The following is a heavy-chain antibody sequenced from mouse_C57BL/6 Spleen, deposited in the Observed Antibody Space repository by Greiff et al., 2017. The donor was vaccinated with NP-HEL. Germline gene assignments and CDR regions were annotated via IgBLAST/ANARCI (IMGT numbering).Heavy chain of an antibody. CDR1: GYSITSGYY. CDR3: ARDYYGSSYAFDV. CDR2: ISYDGSN. D-gene: IGHD1-1*01. J-gene: IGHJ1*03. V-gene: IGHV3-6*01. Sequence: EVKVEESGPGLVKPSQSLSLTCSVTGYSITSGYYWNWIRQFPGNKLEWMGYISYDGSNNYNPSLKNRISITRDTSKNQFFLKLNSVTTEDTATYYCARDYYGSSYAFDVWGTGTTVTVSS.